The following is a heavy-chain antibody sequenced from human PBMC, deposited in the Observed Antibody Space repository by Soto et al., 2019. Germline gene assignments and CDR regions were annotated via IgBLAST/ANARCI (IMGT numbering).Heavy chain of an antibody. Sequence: SDTLSLTCALYGGSDSGYYWSWIRQPPGKGLEWIGEINHSGSTNYNPSLKSRVTISVDTSKNQFSLKLSSVTAADTVVYYCARGQRYSSVYYFDYWGQGTLVTVSS. V-gene: IGHV4-34*01. J-gene: IGHJ4*02. D-gene: IGHD5-18*01. CDR3: ARGQRYSSVYYFDY. CDR2: INHSGST. CDR1: GGSDSGYY.